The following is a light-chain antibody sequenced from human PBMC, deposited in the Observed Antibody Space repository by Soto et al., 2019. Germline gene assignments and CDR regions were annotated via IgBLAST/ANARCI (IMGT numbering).Light chain of an antibody. Sequence: EIVLTQSPAPLSLSPGARATLSCRASQSVSSYLAWYQQKPGQAPRLLIYGGSSRATGIPDRFSGSGSGTDFTLTINRLEPEDFAVYYCQQRNVWPPITFGQGTRLEI. CDR1: QSVSSY. J-gene: IGKJ5*01. CDR3: QQRNVWPPIT. V-gene: IGKV3-11*01. CDR2: GGS.